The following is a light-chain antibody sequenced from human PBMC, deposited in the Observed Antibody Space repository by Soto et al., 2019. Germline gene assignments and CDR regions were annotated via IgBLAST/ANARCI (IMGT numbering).Light chain of an antibody. CDR2: DAS. V-gene: IGKV3-11*01. Sequence: ELVLTPSPGTLSLSPVEIATLFFMAIQSLSIYLALYQQKPGQAPRLLIYDASNRATGIPARFSGSGSGTDFTLTISRLEPEDFAVYYCQQRNNWPPEINVGQGTKLEIK. J-gene: IGKJ5*01. CDR1: QSLSIY. CDR3: QQRNNWPPEIN.